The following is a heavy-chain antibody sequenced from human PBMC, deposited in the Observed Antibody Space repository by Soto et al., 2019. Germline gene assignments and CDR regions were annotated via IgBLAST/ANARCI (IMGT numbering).Heavy chain of an antibody. J-gene: IGHJ6*02. CDR3: ARHGPRVYYDNSDYYYYGMDV. CDR1: GYSFTIYW. D-gene: IGHD3-22*01. CDR2: IYPGDSDT. V-gene: IGHV5-51*01. Sequence: GESLKISCKGSGYSFTIYWIGWVRQMPGKGLGWMGIIYPGDSDTRYSPSFQGQVTISADKSISTAYLQWSSLKDSDTAMYYCARHGPRVYYDNSDYYYYGMDVWGQGTTVTVSS.